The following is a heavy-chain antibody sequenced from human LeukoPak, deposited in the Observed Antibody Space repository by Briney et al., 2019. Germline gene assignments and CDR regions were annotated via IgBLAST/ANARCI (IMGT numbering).Heavy chain of an antibody. Sequence: SETLSLTCTVSGGSISNYYWSWIRQPPGKGLDWIGYVYYSGSTNYNPALKSRVTMSLDTSKNQFSLKLSSVTAADTAMYYCARDSGTTGEVKFDPWGQGTLVTVSS. CDR3: ARDSGTTGEVKFDP. CDR1: GGSISNYY. V-gene: IGHV4-59*12. D-gene: IGHD3-10*01. J-gene: IGHJ5*02. CDR2: VYYSGST.